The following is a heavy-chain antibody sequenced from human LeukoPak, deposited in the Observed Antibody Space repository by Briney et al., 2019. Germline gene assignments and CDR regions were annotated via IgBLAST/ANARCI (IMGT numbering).Heavy chain of an antibody. CDR3: ARASPSELLWFGELLRAGFDY. J-gene: IGHJ4*02. CDR2: INHSGST. Sequence: SETLSLTCAVYGGSFSGYYWSWIRQPPGKGLEWLGEINHSGSTNYNPSLKSRVTISVDTSKNQFSLKLSSVTAADTAVYYCARASPSELLWFGELLRAGFDYWGQGTLVTVSS. D-gene: IGHD3-10*01. CDR1: GGSFSGYY. V-gene: IGHV4-34*01.